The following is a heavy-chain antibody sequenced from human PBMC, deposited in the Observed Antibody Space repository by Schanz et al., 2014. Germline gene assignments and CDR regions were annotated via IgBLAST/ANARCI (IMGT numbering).Heavy chain of an antibody. CDR1: GGTFSRLT. CDR2: IISILGIP. V-gene: IGHV1-69*08. J-gene: IGHJ4*02. CDR3: ARDRLECGAECYSVEVFEI. Sequence: QVQLVQSGADVKKPGSSVRVSCKASGGTFSRLTFSWVRQAPGQGLEWMGRIISILGIPNYAQKFQGRVTFTADKSTSTAYMELSSLKSEDTAVYYCARDRLECGAECYSVEVFEIWGQGTLVIVSS. D-gene: IGHD2-21*01.